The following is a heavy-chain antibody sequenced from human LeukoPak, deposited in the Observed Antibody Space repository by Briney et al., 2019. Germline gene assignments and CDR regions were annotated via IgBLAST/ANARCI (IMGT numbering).Heavy chain of an antibody. CDR3: ASPQLGQLLLYGMDV. D-gene: IGHD1-26*01. Sequence: GGSLRLSCAASGFTFSTYAMHWVRQAPGKGLEWVAVISYAGSDKYYADSVKGRFIISRDNSKNMLNLQINSLRDEDTAVYYCASPQLGQLLLYGMDVWGQGTTVTVSS. CDR1: GFTFSTYA. V-gene: IGHV3-30-3*01. J-gene: IGHJ6*02. CDR2: ISYAGSDK.